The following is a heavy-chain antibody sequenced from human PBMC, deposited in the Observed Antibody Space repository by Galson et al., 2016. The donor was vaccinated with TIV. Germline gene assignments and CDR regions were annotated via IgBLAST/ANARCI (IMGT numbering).Heavy chain of an antibody. Sequence: SLRLSCAASGFTFSSFGVHWVRQAPGKGLEWVALIRYDGSRRYYADSVKGRFTISRDDSKNTLYLQTNGLRRDDSAVYYCASGVVAHTYYFYGMDVWGQGTTVTVSS. V-gene: IGHV3-30*02. J-gene: IGHJ6*02. CDR2: IRYDGSRR. CDR1: GFTFSSFG. CDR3: ASGVVAHTYYFYGMDV. D-gene: IGHD2-15*01.